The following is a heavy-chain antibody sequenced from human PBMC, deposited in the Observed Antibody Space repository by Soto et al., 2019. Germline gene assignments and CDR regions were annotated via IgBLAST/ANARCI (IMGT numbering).Heavy chain of an antibody. D-gene: IGHD3-10*01. CDR3: AREYYGSGSYGSDY. V-gene: IGHV1-3*01. Sequence: ASVNVSCKASGYTFTSYAMHWVRQAPGQRLEWMGWINAGNGNTKYSQKFQGRVTITRDTSASTAYMELSSLRSEDTAVYYCAREYYGSGSYGSDYWGQGTLVTVSS. CDR2: INAGNGNT. J-gene: IGHJ4*02. CDR1: GYTFTSYA.